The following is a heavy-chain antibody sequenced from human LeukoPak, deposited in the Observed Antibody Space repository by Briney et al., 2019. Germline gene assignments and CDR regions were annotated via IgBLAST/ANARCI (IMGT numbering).Heavy chain of an antibody. D-gene: IGHD3-3*01. CDR3: AKDRSSRYDFWSGSFSHYYYYYMDV. Sequence: GGSLRLSCAASGFTFSSYAMSWVRQAPGKGLEWVSAISGGSADYADSVKGRFSISIDNSKNTLYLQMNSLRAEDTAVYYCAKDRSSRYDFWSGSFSHYYYYYMDVWGKGTTVAVSS. CDR2: ISGGSA. CDR1: GFTFSSYA. V-gene: IGHV3-23*01. J-gene: IGHJ6*03.